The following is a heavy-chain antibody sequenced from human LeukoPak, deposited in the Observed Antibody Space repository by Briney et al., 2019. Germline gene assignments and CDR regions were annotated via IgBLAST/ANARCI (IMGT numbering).Heavy chain of an antibody. CDR3: ARGGNWNDGFNI. D-gene: IGHD1-1*01. V-gene: IGHV4-30-2*01. CDR1: SGSISSGGHY. Sequence: PSETLSLTCTVSSGSISSGGHYWTWIRQPPGKGLEWIGYMYHSGSPYYNPSLKSRVTISVDRSRDHFSLELISVTAADTAVYYCARGGNWNDGFNIWGQGTSVTVSS. CDR2: MYHSGSP. J-gene: IGHJ3*02.